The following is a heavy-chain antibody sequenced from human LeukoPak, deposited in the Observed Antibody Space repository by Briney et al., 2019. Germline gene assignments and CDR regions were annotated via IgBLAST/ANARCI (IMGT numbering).Heavy chain of an antibody. J-gene: IGHJ6*04. CDR1: GFTFGTYW. CDR2: INSDGGTT. CDR3: AELGITMIGGV. Sequence: GGSLRLSSGVSGFTFGTYWMHWVRQAPGKGLVWVAGINSDGGTTTYADSVKGRFTISRDNAKNSLYLQMNSLRAEDTAVYYCAELGITMIGGVWGKGTTVTISS. D-gene: IGHD3-10*02. V-gene: IGHV3-74*01.